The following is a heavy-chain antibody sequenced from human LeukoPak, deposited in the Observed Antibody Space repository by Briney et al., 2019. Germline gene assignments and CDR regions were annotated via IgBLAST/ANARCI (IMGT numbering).Heavy chain of an antibody. CDR2: IKQGGSET. CDR1: GFTFSSYW. Sequence: PGGSLRLSCAASGFTFSSYWMSWVRQAPGKGLEWVANIKQGGSETYYVDSVKGRFTISRDNAKNSLYLQMNSLRAEDTAVYYCAREGTGYCSGGSCYYYGMDVWGQGTTVTVSS. D-gene: IGHD2-15*01. CDR3: AREGTGYCSGGSCYYYGMDV. J-gene: IGHJ6*02. V-gene: IGHV3-7*03.